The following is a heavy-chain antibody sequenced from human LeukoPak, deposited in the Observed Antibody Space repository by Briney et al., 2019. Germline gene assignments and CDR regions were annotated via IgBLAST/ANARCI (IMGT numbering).Heavy chain of an antibody. J-gene: IGHJ3*02. CDR2: MNPNSGNT. CDR3: ARPNIDDYDPDAFDI. CDR1: GYTFTSYD. Sequence: AASVKVSCKASGYTFTSYDINWVRQATGQGLEWMGWMNPNSGNTGYAQKFQGRVTMTRNTSISTAYMELSSLRSEDTVVYYCARPNIDDYDPDAFDIWGQGTMVTVSS. V-gene: IGHV1-8*01. D-gene: IGHD4/OR15-4a*01.